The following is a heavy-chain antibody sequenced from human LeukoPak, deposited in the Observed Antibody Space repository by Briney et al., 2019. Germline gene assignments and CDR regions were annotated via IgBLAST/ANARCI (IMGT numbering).Heavy chain of an antibody. CDR3: AREGYYYGSGSYYNVPGFDY. D-gene: IGHD3-10*01. Sequence: LSLTCAVYGGSFSGYYWSWIRQAPGKGLEWVSYISSSGSTIYYADSVKGRFTISRDNAKSSLYLQMNSLRAEDTAVYYCAREGYYYGSGSYYNVPGFDYWGQGTLVTVSS. CDR2: ISSSGSTI. CDR1: GGSFSGYY. J-gene: IGHJ4*02. V-gene: IGHV3-11*01.